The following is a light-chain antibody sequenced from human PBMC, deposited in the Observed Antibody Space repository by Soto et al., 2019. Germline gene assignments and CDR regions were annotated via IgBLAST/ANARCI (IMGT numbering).Light chain of an antibody. CDR2: GAS. CDR3: QHYNNWPRT. V-gene: IGKV3-15*01. CDR1: QSVSSN. Sequence: EIVVTQSPATLSVSPGERPALSCRASQSVSSNLAWYQQKPGQAPRLLIYGASTRATGIPARFSGSGSGTEFTLTISSLQSEDFAVYYCQHYNNWPRTFGQGTKVEIK. J-gene: IGKJ1*01.